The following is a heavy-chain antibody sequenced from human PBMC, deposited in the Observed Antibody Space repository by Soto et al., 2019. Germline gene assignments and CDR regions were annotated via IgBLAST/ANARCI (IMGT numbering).Heavy chain of an antibody. CDR1: GYSFTTYG. J-gene: IGHJ6*02. Sequence: QVQLVQSGGEVKKPGASVKVSCKTSGYSFTTYGISWVRQAPGQGLEWMGWISADNGNTNYAQKLQDRVTMTTDTSTSTAYMELRSLRSDDTAVYYCAREGPAPYYSYGLDVWGQGSTVTVSS. CDR2: ISADNGNT. V-gene: IGHV1-18*01. CDR3: AREGPAPYYSYGLDV.